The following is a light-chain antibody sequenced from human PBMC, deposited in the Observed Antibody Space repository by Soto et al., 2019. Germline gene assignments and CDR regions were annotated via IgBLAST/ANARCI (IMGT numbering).Light chain of an antibody. CDR2: SDT. Sequence: QPVLSQEPSVSGTPGQRVAMACSGGNSNIGKNTVNWYRQVPGTAPQLLIYSDTLRSFGIPDRFSASKSDTSASLAIGGLQSDDEALYFCAAWDDSLNGLVFGGGTQLTVL. CDR3: AAWDDSLNGLV. CDR1: NSNIGKNT. V-gene: IGLV1-44*01. J-gene: IGLJ7*01.